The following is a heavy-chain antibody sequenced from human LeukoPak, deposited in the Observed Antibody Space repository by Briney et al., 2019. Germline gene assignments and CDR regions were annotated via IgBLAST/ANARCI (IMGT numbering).Heavy chain of an antibody. V-gene: IGHV3-7*01. Sequence: PGRSLRLSCAASGFTFSNYWMSWVRQAPGKGLEWVANIKQDGSEKYYVDSVKGRFTISRDNAKNALYLQMNSLRAEDTAVYYCARDPLRIATAGRGTLYWGQGTLVTVSS. J-gene: IGHJ4*02. CDR1: GFTFSNYW. CDR3: ARDPLRIATAGRGTLY. CDR2: IKQDGSEK. D-gene: IGHD6-13*01.